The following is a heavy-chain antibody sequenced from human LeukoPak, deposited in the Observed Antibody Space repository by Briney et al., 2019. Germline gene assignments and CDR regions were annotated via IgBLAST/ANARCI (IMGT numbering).Heavy chain of an antibody. V-gene: IGHV4-59*01. Sequence: PSETLSPTCTVSGGSISSYYWSWIRQPPGKGLEWIGYIYYSGSTNYNPSLKSRVTISVDTSKNQFSLKLRSVTAADTAVYYCASTVTTGFDYWGQGTLVTVSS. D-gene: IGHD4-17*01. J-gene: IGHJ4*02. CDR2: IYYSGST. CDR1: GGSISSYY. CDR3: ASTVTTGFDY.